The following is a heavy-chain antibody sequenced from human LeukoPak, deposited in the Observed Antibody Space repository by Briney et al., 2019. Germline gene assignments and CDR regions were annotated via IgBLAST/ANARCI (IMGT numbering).Heavy chain of an antibody. Sequence: RASVKVSCKASGGTFSSYAISWVRQAPGQGFEWMGGIIPIFGTANYAQKFQGRVTITADESTSTAYMELSSLRSEDTAVYYCARGNGGRFLEWQYFDYWGQGTLVTVSS. CDR2: IIPIFGTA. J-gene: IGHJ4*02. V-gene: IGHV1-69*13. CDR1: GGTFSSYA. CDR3: ARGNGGRFLEWQYFDY. D-gene: IGHD3-3*01.